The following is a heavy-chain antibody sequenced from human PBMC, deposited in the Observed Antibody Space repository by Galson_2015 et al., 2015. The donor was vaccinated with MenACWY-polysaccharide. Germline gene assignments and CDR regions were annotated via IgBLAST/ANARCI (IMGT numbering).Heavy chain of an antibody. D-gene: IGHD3-22*01. J-gene: IGHJ4*02. CDR2: IIPFATME. V-gene: IGHV1-69*02. CDR3: ARVDGSGCLCYFAY. Sequence: SVKVSCKASGDSLNNYSIGWVRQAPGQGLEWMGRIIPFATMENYAQKFQGRVTTSADTSANTVYMQLSSLRSDDTAVYFCARVDGSGCLCYFAYWGQGTLVTVSP. CDR1: GDSLNNYS.